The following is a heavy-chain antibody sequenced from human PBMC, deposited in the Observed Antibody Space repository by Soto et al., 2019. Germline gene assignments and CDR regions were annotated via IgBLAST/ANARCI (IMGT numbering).Heavy chain of an antibody. CDR1: GGSISSYY. Sequence: QVQLQESGPGLVKPSETLSLTCTVSGGSISSYYWSWIRQPPGKGLEWMGYIYYSGSTNYNPSLXGXAXIXXDTSNHPLSLKLSSVTAADTAVYYCARGWGAAFDYWGQGTLVTVSS. CDR2: IYYSGST. CDR3: ARGWGAAFDY. D-gene: IGHD1-26*01. V-gene: IGHV4-59*08. J-gene: IGHJ4*02.